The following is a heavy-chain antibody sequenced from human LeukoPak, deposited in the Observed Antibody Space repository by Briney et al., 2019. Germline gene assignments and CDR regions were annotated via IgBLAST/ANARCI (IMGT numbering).Heavy chain of an antibody. CDR1: GFTFSSYA. J-gene: IGHJ4*02. D-gene: IGHD3-22*01. Sequence: GGSLRLSCAAPGFTFSSYAMHWVRQAPGKGLGWVAVISYDGSNKYYADAVKGRFTISRDNSKNTLYLQMNSLRAEDTAVYYCARDGYYYDSSGYYFYDYWGQGTLVTVSS. CDR2: ISYDGSNK. V-gene: IGHV3-30*04. CDR3: ARDGYYYDSSGYYFYDY.